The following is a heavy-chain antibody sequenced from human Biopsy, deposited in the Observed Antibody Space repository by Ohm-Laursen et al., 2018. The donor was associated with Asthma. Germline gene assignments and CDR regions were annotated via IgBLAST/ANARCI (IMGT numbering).Heavy chain of an antibody. CDR1: GFTFSSYG. V-gene: IGHV3-33*05. CDR3: ARGLDYSGRSGFDY. Sequence: SLRLSCTASGFTFSSYGMDWVRQTPGKGLEWVALMSYDGSIKDYADSVKGRFTISRDNSMNTLYLHMNSLRVEDTAVYYCARGLDYSGRSGFDYWGQGTLVTVSS. J-gene: IGHJ4*02. D-gene: IGHD3-10*01. CDR2: MSYDGSIK.